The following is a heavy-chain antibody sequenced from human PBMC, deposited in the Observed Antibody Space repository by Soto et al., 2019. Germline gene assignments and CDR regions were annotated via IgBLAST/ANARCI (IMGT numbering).Heavy chain of an antibody. CDR2: ISYDGSNK. Sequence: GVLRLSCAVSGLSLSSYGMHWVRQAPGKGLEWVAVISYDGSNKYYADSVKGRFTISRDNSKNTLYLQMKSLRAEDTAVYYCAKVSYGSGSYSPDYWGQGTLVTVSS. V-gene: IGHV3-30*18. J-gene: IGHJ4*02. CDR3: AKVSYGSGSYSPDY. CDR1: GLSLSSYG. D-gene: IGHD3-10*01.